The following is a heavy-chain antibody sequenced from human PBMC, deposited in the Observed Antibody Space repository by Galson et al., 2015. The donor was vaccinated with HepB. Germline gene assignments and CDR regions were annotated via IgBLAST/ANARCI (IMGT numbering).Heavy chain of an antibody. CDR3: ARDGGLGGYGDGAYYYYGMDV. CDR2: IIPIFGTA. J-gene: IGHJ6*02. Sequence: SVKVSCKASGGTFSSYAISWVRQAPGQGLEWMGGIIPIFGTANYAQKFQGRVTITADESTSTAYMELSSLRSEDTAVYYCARDGGLGGYGDGAYYYYGMDVWGQGTTVTVSS. CDR1: GGTFSSYA. V-gene: IGHV1-69*13. D-gene: IGHD4-17*01.